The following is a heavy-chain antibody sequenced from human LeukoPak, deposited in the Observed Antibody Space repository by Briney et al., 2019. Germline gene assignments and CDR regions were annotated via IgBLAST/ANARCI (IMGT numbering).Heavy chain of an antibody. Sequence: ASVKVSCKASGYTFTGYYMHWVRQAPGQGLEWMGWINPKRGDTNYAQKFQGRVTMTRDTSISTVYMEPSRLRSVDTAVYYCASGRTIFYYYMDVWGKGTTVTISS. V-gene: IGHV1-2*02. CDR3: ASGRTIFYYYMDV. CDR1: GYTFTGYY. CDR2: INPKRGDT. J-gene: IGHJ6*03. D-gene: IGHD3-3*02.